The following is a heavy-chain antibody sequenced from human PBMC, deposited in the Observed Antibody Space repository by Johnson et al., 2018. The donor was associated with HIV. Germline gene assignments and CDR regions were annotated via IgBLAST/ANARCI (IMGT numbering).Heavy chain of an antibody. CDR2: ISYDGSSK. D-gene: IGHD6-13*01. Sequence: VQLVESGGGVVQPGRSLRLSCAASGFTFSSYGMHWVRQAPGEGLEWVAVISYDGSSKFSADSVKGRFTISRDNSKNTLYLQMNSLRVEDTAVYFCAKIAAATALKDAFDFWGRGTMVTVSS. J-gene: IGHJ3*01. CDR1: GFTFSSYG. V-gene: IGHV3-30*18. CDR3: AKIAAATALKDAFDF.